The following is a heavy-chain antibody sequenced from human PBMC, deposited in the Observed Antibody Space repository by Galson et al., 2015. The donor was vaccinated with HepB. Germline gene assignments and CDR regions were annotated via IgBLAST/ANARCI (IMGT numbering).Heavy chain of an antibody. CDR1: GGTFSSYA. J-gene: IGHJ4*02. CDR3: ARRPDPSYYDFWSGYRY. V-gene: IGHV1-8*02. Sequence: SVKVSCKASGGTFSSYAISWVRQATGQGLEWMGWMNPNSGNTGYAQKFQGRVTMTRNTSVSTAYMELSSLRSEDTAVYYCARRPDPSYYDFWSGYRYWGQGTLVTVSS. CDR2: MNPNSGNT. D-gene: IGHD3-3*01.